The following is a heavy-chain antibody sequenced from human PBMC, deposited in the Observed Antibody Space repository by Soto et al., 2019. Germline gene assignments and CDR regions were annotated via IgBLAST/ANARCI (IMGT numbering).Heavy chain of an antibody. CDR3: ARVKRITMVRGFFDY. J-gene: IGHJ4*02. D-gene: IGHD3-10*01. CDR1: GYTFTSYA. CDR2: INAGNGNT. Sequence: QVPLVQSGAEVKKPGASVKVSCKSSGYTFTSYAMHWVRQAPGQRLEWMGWINAGNGNTKYSQKFQGRVTITRDTSASTAHMELSSLRSEDTAVYYCARVKRITMVRGFFDYWGQGALVTVSS. V-gene: IGHV1-3*01.